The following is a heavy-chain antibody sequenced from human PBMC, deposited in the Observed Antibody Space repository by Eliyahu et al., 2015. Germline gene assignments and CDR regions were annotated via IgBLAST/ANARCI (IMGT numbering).Heavy chain of an antibody. CDR1: GXTLNAXG. V-gene: IGHV1-18*01. J-gene: IGHJ6*04. CDR3: ARGSGRGWGARMSPLDV. CDR2: IGAYNESI. D-gene: IGHD6-19*01. Sequence: QDQVMQSGVEVKRPGASVKVSCGXSGXTLNAXGIGGGRQAPGQGPEWMGWIGAYNESIXXAQKFQGRVIMSTDMSTATTYMELSDLRPDDTAVYFCARGSGRGWGARMSPLDVWGRGTTVIVPS.